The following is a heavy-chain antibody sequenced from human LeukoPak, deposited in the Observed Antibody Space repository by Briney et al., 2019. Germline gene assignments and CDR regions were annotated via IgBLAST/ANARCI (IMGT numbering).Heavy chain of an antibody. Sequence: ASVKVSCKASGYTFTGYYMHWVRQAPGQGLEWMGWINPNSGGTNYAQKFQGRATMTRDTSISTAYMELSRLRSDDTAVYYCARDGIGITMVRGVLTYAFDIWGQGTMVTVSS. V-gene: IGHV1-2*02. CDR2: INPNSGGT. CDR3: ARDGIGITMVRGVLTYAFDI. J-gene: IGHJ3*02. CDR1: GYTFTGYY. D-gene: IGHD3-10*01.